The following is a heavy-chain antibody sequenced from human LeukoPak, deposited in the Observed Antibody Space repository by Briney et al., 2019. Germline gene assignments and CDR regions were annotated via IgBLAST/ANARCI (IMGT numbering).Heavy chain of an antibody. V-gene: IGHV1-18*01. D-gene: IGHD6-13*01. CDR2: ISGYNGNT. CDR1: GYTFISCG. J-gene: IGHJ4*02. CDR3: ARVFTAGYSSSWYQDY. Sequence: ASVKVSCKASGYTFISCGLSWVRQAPGQGLEWMGWISGYNGNTNYAQNLQGRVTMTTDTSTSTAYMELRSLRSDDTAVYYCARVFTAGYSSSWYQDYWGQGTLVTVSS.